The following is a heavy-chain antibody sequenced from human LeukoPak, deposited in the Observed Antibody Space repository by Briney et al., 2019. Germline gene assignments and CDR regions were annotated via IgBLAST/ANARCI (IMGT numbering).Heavy chain of an antibody. CDR3: AREGN. Sequence: PGGSLRLSCEASGFTFSAYAMTWVRQPPGKGPEWVASIKQDGSEKYYVASVKGRFTISRDNAKNSLYLQMDGLRDEDTAVYYCAREGNWGQGTLVTVSS. V-gene: IGHV3-7*04. CDR2: IKQDGSEK. CDR1: GFTFSAYA. J-gene: IGHJ4*02.